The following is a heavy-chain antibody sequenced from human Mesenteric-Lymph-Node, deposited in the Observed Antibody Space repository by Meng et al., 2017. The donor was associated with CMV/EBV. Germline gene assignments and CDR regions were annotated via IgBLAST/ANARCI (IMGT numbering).Heavy chain of an antibody. J-gene: IGHJ6*02. CDR3: TVSYYDFWSGYYVSDYYYGMDV. D-gene: IGHD3-3*01. CDR2: IKSKTDGGTT. Sequence: GESLKISCAASGFTFSNDWMSWVRQAPGKGLEWVGRIKSKTDGGTTDYAAPVKGRFTISRDDSKNTLYLQMNSLKTEDTAVYYCTVSYYDFWSGYYVSDYYYGMDVWGQGTTVTVSS. V-gene: IGHV3-15*01. CDR1: GFTFSNDW.